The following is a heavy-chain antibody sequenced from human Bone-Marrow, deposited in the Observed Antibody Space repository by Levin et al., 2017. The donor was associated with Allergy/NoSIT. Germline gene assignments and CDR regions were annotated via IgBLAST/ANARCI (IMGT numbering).Heavy chain of an antibody. CDR3: VRQQRWQVVPNFDH. D-gene: IGHD6-19*01. V-gene: IGHV5-51*01. Sequence: RGESLKISCEASGYSFSNYRIGWVRQVPGKGLEWVGIIYPDDSEIRYSPSFKGQVAISVDKSIRTAYLQWSSLRASDTAIYYCVRQQRWQVVPNFDHWGQGTLVTVSS. CDR1: GYSFSNYR. J-gene: IGHJ4*02. CDR2: IYPDDSEI.